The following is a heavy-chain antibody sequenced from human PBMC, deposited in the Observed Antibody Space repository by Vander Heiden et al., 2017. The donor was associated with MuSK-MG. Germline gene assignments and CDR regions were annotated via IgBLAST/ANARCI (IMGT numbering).Heavy chain of an antibody. CDR1: GGSFSGYY. V-gene: IGHV4-34*01. Sequence: QVQLQQWGAGLLKPSETLSLTCAVYGGSFSGYYWSWIRQPPGKGLEWIGEINHSGSTNYNPSLKSRVTISVDTSKNQFSLKLSSVTAADTAVYYCATWTDYYDSSGYEYWGQGTLVTVSS. J-gene: IGHJ4*02. CDR2: INHSGST. CDR3: ATWTDYYDSSGYEY. D-gene: IGHD3-22*01.